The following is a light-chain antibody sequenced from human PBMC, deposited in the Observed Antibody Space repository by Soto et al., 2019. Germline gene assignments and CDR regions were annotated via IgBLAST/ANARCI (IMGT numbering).Light chain of an antibody. CDR2: WAS. Sequence: DIVLTQSPACLSLSLGEEATIKCKDSQSVLYGLTRKNNLGWYQQKPGQSPQLLFYWASNRASGVPDRFSASESETDCTLSISSLQAEYEAMYYCQQNLSPPFSFGPGTKWEI. J-gene: IGKJ3*01. CDR3: QQNLSPPFS. V-gene: IGKV4-1*01. CDR1: QSVLYGLTRKNN.